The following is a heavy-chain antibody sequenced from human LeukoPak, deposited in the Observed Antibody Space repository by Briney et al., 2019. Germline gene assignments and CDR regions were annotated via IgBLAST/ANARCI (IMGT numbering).Heavy chain of an antibody. CDR1: GFTFSSYW. Sequence: GGSLRLSCAASGFTFSSYWMHWVRQAPGKGLVWVSRINSDGSSTSYADSVKGRFTISRDNSKNTLYLQMNSLRAEDTAVYYCARDNDDYAFDIWGQGTMATVSS. J-gene: IGHJ3*02. V-gene: IGHV3-74*01. D-gene: IGHD4-17*01. CDR3: ARDNDDYAFDI. CDR2: INSDGSST.